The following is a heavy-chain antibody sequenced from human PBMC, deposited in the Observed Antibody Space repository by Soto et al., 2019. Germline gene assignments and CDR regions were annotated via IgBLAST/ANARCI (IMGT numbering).Heavy chain of an antibody. J-gene: IGHJ6*02. CDR3: ARDSAGRRVDTAKKNYGMDV. CDR2: IWYDGSNK. CDR1: GFTFSSYG. Sequence: QVQLVESGGGVVQPGRSLRLSCAASGFTFSSYGMHWVRQAPGKGLEWVAVIWYDGSNKYYADSVKGRFTISRDNSKNTLYLQMNSLRAEDTAVYYCARDSAGRRVDTAKKNYGMDVWGQGTTVTVSS. D-gene: IGHD5-18*01. V-gene: IGHV3-33*01.